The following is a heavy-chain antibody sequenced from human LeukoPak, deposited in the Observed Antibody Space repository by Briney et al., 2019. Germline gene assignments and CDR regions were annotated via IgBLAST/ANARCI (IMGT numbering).Heavy chain of an antibody. J-gene: IGHJ4*02. CDR2: IWYDGSNK. CDR3: ARDLTIAAANYYFDN. Sequence: GGSLRLSCAASGFTFSSYGMHWVRQAPGKGLEWVALIWYDGSNKYYADSVKGRFTISRDNPKNTLYLQMNSLRAEDTAMYYCARDLTIAAANYYFDNWGQGTLVTVSS. CDR1: GFTFSSYG. V-gene: IGHV3-30*02. D-gene: IGHD6-13*01.